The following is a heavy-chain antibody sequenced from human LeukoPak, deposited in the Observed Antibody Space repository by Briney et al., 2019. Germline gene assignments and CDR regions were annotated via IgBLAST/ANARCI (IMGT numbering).Heavy chain of an antibody. V-gene: IGHV4-59*01. CDR2: IYYSGST. D-gene: IGHD2-15*01. CDR1: GGSISSYY. CDR3: ARDSGRYCSGGSCPDHFDY. Sequence: SETLSLTCTVSGGSISSYYWSWIRQPPGKGLEWIGYIYYSGSTNYNPSLKSRVTISVDTSKNQFSLKLSSVTAADTAVYYCARDSGRYCSGGSCPDHFDYWGQGTLVTVSS. J-gene: IGHJ4*02.